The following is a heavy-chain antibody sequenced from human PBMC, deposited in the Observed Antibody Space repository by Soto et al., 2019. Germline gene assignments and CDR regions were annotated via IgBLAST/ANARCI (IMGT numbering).Heavy chain of an antibody. Sequence: GASVKVSCKASGYTFTSYYMHWVRQAPGQGLEWMGIINPSGGSTSYAQKFQGRVTMTRDTSTSTVYMELSSLRSEDTAVYYCARGQVEGFWSCYTRNYYYAMDVWGQGPTVTVSS. CDR3: ARGQVEGFWSCYTRNYYYAMDV. V-gene: IGHV1-46*01. J-gene: IGHJ6*02. CDR1: GYTFTSYY. CDR2: INPSGGST. D-gene: IGHD3-3*01.